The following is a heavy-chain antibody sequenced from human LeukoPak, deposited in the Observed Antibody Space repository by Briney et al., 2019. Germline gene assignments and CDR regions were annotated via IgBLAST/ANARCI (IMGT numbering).Heavy chain of an antibody. V-gene: IGHV3-23*01. CDR2: ISGSGGST. CDR3: AKDWNWNYYGSTVY. CDR1: GLTFSSYA. J-gene: IGHJ4*02. D-gene: IGHD3-10*01. Sequence: GGSLRLSCAASGLTFSSYAMSWVRQAPGKGLEWVSAISGSGGSTYYADSVKGRFTISRDNAKSSLFLQMTSLRAEDTAIYYCAKDWNWNYYGSTVYWGQGTLVTVSS.